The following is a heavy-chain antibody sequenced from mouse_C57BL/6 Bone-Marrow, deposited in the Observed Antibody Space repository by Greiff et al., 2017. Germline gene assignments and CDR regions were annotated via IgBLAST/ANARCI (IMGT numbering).Heavy chain of an antibody. D-gene: IGHD6-1*01. J-gene: IGHJ3*01. CDR2: IDPENGDT. Sequence: VQLQQSGAELVRPGASVKLSCTASGFNIKDDYMHWVKQRPEQGLEWIGWIDPENGDTEYASKFQGKATITADTASNTASLQLSSLTSEDTAVYYCTTGVPFAYWGQGTLVTVSA. V-gene: IGHV14-4*01. CDR3: TTGVPFAY. CDR1: GFNIKDDY.